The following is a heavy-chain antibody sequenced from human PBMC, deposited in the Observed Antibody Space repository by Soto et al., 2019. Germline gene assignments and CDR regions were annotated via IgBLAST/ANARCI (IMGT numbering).Heavy chain of an antibody. J-gene: IGHJ4*02. CDR3: AAAGPEGYSSGWYAPDY. V-gene: IGHV1-58*01. CDR2: IVVGSGNT. D-gene: IGHD6-19*01. CDR1: GFTFTSSA. Sequence: GASVKVSCKASGFTFTSSAVHWVRQARGQRLEWIGWIVVGSGNTNYAQKFQERVTITRDMSTSTAYMELSSLRSEDTAVYYCAAAGPEGYSSGWYAPDYWGQGTLVTVSS.